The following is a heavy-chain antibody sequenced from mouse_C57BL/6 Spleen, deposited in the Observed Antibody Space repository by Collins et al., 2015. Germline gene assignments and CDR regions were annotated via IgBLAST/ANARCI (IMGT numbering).Heavy chain of an antibody. V-gene: IGHV1-64*01. J-gene: IGHJ2*01. CDR2: IHPNSGST. CDR3: ARSPYGSYFDY. CDR1: GYTFTSYW. Sequence: QVQLQQPGAELVKPGASVELSCKASGYTFTSYWMHWVKQRPGQGLEWIGMIHPNSGSTNYNEKFKSKATLTVDKSSSTAYMQLSSLTSEDSAVYYCARSPYGSYFDYWGQGTTLTVSS. D-gene: IGHD1-1*02.